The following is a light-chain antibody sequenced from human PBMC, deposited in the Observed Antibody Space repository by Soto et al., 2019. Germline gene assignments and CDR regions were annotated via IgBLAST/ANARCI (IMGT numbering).Light chain of an antibody. J-gene: IGLJ1*01. CDR3: CSYAGSSTYV. Sequence: QSGLTQPASVSESPGQSITISCNGTSSDVGSYNLVSWYQQHPGKAPKLMIYEVSKRPSGVSNRFSGSKSGNTASLTISGLQAEDEADYYCCSYAGSSTYVFGTGTKVTVL. CDR2: EVS. CDR1: SSDVGSYNL. V-gene: IGLV2-23*02.